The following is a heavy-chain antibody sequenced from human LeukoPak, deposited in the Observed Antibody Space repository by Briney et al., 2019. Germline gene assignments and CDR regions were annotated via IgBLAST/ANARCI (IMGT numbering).Heavy chain of an antibody. V-gene: IGHV4-61*02. Sequence: SETLSLTCTVSGGSISSGSYYWSWIRQPAGKGLEWIGRIYTSGSTNYNPSLKSRVTISVDTSKNQFSLKLSSVTAADTAVYYCARGRRERHYGSVISWFDPWGQGTLVTVSS. J-gene: IGHJ5*02. D-gene: IGHD3-10*01. CDR2: IYTSGST. CDR1: GGSISSGSYY. CDR3: ARGRRERHYGSVISWFDP.